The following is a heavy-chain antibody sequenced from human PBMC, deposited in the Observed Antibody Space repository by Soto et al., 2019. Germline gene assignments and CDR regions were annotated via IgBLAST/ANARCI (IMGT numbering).Heavy chain of an antibody. CDR1: GFTFSSYT. J-gene: IGHJ4*02. CDR3: ARSNYDSSGYYFDY. CDR2: ISYDGSNK. V-gene: IGHV3-30-3*01. Sequence: GGSLRLSCAASGFTFSSYTMNWVRQAPGRGLEWVAVISYDGSNKYYADSVKGRFTISRDNSKNTLYLQMNSLRAEDTAVYYCARSNYDSSGYYFDYWGQGTLVTVSS. D-gene: IGHD3-22*01.